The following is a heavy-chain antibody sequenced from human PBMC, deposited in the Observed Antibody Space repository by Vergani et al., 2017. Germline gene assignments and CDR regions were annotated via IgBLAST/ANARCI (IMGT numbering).Heavy chain of an antibody. Sequence: QVQLQESGPGLVKPSQTLSLTCTVSGGSISSGDYYWSWIRQPPGKGLEWIGYIYYSGSTYYNPSLKSRVTISVDTSKNQFSLKLSSVTAADTAVYYCARGGIVATRHYYYGMDVWGQGTTVTVSS. V-gene: IGHV4-30-4*01. J-gene: IGHJ6*02. CDR1: GGSISSGDYY. CDR3: ARGGIVATRHYYYGMDV. CDR2: IYYSGST. D-gene: IGHD5-12*01.